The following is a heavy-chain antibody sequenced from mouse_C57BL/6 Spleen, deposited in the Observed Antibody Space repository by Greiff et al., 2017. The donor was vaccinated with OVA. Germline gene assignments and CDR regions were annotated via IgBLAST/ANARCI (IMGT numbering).Heavy chain of an antibody. V-gene: IGHV1-64*01. J-gene: IGHJ1*03. Sequence: QVQLQQPGAELVKPGASVKLSCKASGYTFTSYWMHWVKQRPGQGLEWIGMIHPNSGSTNYNEKFKSKATLTVDKSSSTAYMQLSSLTSEDSSVYDCATYYGNYEGNFDVWGTGTTVTVSS. CDR3: ATYYGNYEGNFDV. CDR1: GYTFTSYW. D-gene: IGHD2-10*01. CDR2: IHPNSGST.